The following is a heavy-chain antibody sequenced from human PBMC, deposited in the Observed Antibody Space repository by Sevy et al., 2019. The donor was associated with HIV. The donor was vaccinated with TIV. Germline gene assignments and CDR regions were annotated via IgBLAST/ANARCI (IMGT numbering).Heavy chain of an antibody. D-gene: IGHD5-18*01. CDR2: FFYSDNF. V-gene: IGHV4-30-4*01. CDR1: GDSLSSADYY. CDR3: AVSQNVDTAPFDY. J-gene: IGHJ4*02. Sequence: SETLSLTCSVSGDSLSSADYYWSWVRQPPGKGLEWIGYFFYSDNFYYNPSLKSRLTISVDTSKNQFSLKLTSVTAAHSAVYYCAVSQNVDTAPFDYWGQGTPVTVSS.